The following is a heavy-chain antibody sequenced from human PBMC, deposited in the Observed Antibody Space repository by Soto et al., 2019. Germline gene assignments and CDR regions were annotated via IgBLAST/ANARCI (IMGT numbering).Heavy chain of an antibody. CDR3: TTPAIAVAGTQPFNY. CDR1: GFTFNSAP. CDR2: IKSNTVGGTI. J-gene: IGHJ4*02. Sequence: EVQLVESGGGLVKPGESLRLSCAASGFTFNSAPMSWVRQAPGKGLEWVGRIKSNTVGGTIDYPAPVKGRFTISRDDSKNTLYLQMNSLKIEDTAVYYCTTPAIAVAGTQPFNYWGQGALVTVSS. D-gene: IGHD6-19*01. V-gene: IGHV3-15*01.